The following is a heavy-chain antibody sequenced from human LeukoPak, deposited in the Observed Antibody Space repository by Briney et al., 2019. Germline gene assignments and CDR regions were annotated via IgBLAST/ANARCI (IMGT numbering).Heavy chain of an antibody. V-gene: IGHV3-49*03. CDR1: SSGGYS. D-gene: IGHD4-17*01. Sequence: SSGGYSWSWIRQPPGKGLEWVGFIRSKAYGGTTEYAASVKGRFTISRDDSKSIAYLQMHRLKTEDTAVYFCTRGGTSGYGDYGIYWGQGTLVTVSS. J-gene: IGHJ4*02. CDR3: TRGGTSGYGDYGIY. CDR2: IRSKAYGGTT.